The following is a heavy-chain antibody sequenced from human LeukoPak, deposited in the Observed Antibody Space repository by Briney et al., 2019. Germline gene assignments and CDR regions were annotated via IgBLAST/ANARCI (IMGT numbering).Heavy chain of an antibody. CDR3: ARGRGLLWFGELRGWFDP. D-gene: IGHD3-10*01. CDR2: IYTSGNT. CDR1: GGSISSYY. V-gene: IGHV4-4*07. Sequence: PSETLSLTCSVSGGSISSYYWNWIRQPAGKGLEWIGRIYTSGNTDYNPSLKSRVTISVDTSKNQFSLKLSSVTAADTAVYYCARGRGLLWFGELRGWFDPWGQGTLVTVSS. J-gene: IGHJ5*02.